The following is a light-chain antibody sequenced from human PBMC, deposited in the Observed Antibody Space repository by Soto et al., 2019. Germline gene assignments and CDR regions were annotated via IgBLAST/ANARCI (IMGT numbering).Light chain of an antibody. CDR2: LGS. CDR3: MQARQTPWLT. J-gene: IGKJ4*02. CDR1: QSLLHSNGYNY. Sequence: DLVMTHSPLSLPVTPGEPASISCRSSQSLLHSNGYNYLDWYLQKPGQSPQLLIYLGSNRASGVPDRFSGSGSGTDFTLKISRVEAEDVGGYYCMQARQTPWLTFGGGTKVEIK. V-gene: IGKV2-28*01.